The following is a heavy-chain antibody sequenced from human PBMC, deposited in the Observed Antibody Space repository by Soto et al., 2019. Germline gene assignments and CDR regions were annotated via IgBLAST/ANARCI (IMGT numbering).Heavy chain of an antibody. CDR3: AGGEMSTISFDY. D-gene: IGHD1-1*01. V-gene: IGHV3-11*01. CDR2: ITSDGSPI. J-gene: IGHJ4*02. Sequence: GGSLRRSCAASGFTFSYYYMSWIRQAPGKGLEWVSYITSDGSPIYYADSVRGRFTISRDSAKNSVSLQMNSLRAEDTAMYYCAGGEMSTISFDYWGQGTLVTVSS. CDR1: GFTFSYYY.